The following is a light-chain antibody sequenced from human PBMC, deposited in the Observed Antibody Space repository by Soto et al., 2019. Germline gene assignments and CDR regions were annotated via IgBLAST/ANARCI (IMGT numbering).Light chain of an antibody. CDR3: ASYAGTRLFV. J-gene: IGLJ1*01. CDR2: EVT. CDR1: SSDVGFYNF. Sequence: QSALTQPPSASGSPGQSLTISCTGTSSDVGFYNFVSWYQQRPGKAPKLVIYEVTKRPSGVPDRFSGSKYGSTASLTVSGLQADDEADYYCASYAGTRLFVFGSGTKVTV. V-gene: IGLV2-8*01.